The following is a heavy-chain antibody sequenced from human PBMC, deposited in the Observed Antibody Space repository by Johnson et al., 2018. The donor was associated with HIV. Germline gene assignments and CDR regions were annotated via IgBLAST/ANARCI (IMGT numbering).Heavy chain of an antibody. D-gene: IGHD4-17*01. CDR2: INWNGGST. Sequence: VQLVESGGGVVRPGGSLILSCAASGFTLDDYGMAWVRQAPGKGLEWVSGINWNGGSTGYADSVKGRFTISRDNAKNSLYLQMNSLRAEDTALYYCARGRKTVTTVRPSAFDIWGQGTMVTVSS. CDR1: GFTLDDYG. V-gene: IGHV3-20*04. CDR3: ARGRKTVTTVRPSAFDI. J-gene: IGHJ3*02.